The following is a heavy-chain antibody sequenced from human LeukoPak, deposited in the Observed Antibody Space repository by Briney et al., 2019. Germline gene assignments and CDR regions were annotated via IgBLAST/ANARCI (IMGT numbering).Heavy chain of an antibody. V-gene: IGHV1-2*02. J-gene: IGHJ6*02. CDR1: GYTFTGYY. CDR2: INPNSGGT. Sequence: ASVKVSCKASGYTFTGYYMHWVRQAPGQGLEWMGWINPNSGGTNCAQKFQGRVTMTRDTSISTAYMELSRLRSDDTAVYYCARITIFGVVIFDYGMDVWGQGTTVTVSS. D-gene: IGHD3-3*01. CDR3: ARITIFGVVIFDYGMDV.